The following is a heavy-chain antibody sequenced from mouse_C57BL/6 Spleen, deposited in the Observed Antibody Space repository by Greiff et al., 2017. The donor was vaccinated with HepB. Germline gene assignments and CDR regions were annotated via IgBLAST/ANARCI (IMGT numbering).Heavy chain of an antibody. CDR3: ARRDYSNYFDY. CDR2: IDPSDSYT. CDR1: GYTFTSYW. D-gene: IGHD2-5*01. V-gene: IGHV1-69*01. Sequence: QVQLQQPGAELVMPGASVKLSCKASGYTFTSYWMHWVKQRPGQGLEWIGEIDPSDSYTNYNQKFKGKSTLTVDKSSSTAYMQLSSLTSEDSAVYYCARRDYSNYFDYWGQGNTLTVSS. J-gene: IGHJ2*01.